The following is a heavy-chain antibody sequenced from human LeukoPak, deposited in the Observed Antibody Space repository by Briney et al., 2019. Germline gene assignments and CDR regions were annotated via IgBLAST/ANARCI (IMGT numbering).Heavy chain of an antibody. CDR3: ARDLSYGSGEF. V-gene: IGHV3-30*03. D-gene: IGHD3-10*01. Sequence: PGGSLRLSCAASGFTFSSYGMHWVRQAPGKGLEWVAVISYDGSNKYYADSVKGRFTISRDDSKNTVFLQMNSLRAEDTAVYFCARDLSYGSGEFWGQGTLVTVSS. CDR1: GFTFSSYG. CDR2: ISYDGSNK. J-gene: IGHJ4*02.